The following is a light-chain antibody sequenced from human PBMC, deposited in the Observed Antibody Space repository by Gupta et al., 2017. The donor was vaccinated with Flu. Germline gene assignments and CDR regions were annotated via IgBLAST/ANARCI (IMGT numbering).Light chain of an antibody. CDR1: SSDVGGYNY. Sequence: QPALTQPASVSGSPGPSTTISCTGTSSDVGGYNYVSWYQQHPGKAPKLMIYEVSNRPSGVSNRFSGSKSGNTASLTISGLQAEDEADYYCSSYTSSSTPHYVFGTGTKVTVL. CDR3: SSYTSSSTPHYV. V-gene: IGLV2-14*01. J-gene: IGLJ1*01. CDR2: EVS.